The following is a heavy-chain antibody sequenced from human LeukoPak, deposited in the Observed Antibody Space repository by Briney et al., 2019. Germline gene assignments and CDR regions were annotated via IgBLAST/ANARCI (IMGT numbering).Heavy chain of an antibody. V-gene: IGHV3-53*01. Sequence: GGPLRLSCAASGFTVSSNYMSWVRQAPGKGLEWVSVIYSGGSTYYADSVKGRFTISRDNSKNTLYLQMNSLRAEDTAVYYCALEGIAAAGTNRSEDAFDIWGQGTMVTVSS. D-gene: IGHD6-13*01. CDR2: IYSGGST. J-gene: IGHJ3*02. CDR3: ALEGIAAAGTNRSEDAFDI. CDR1: GFTVSSNY.